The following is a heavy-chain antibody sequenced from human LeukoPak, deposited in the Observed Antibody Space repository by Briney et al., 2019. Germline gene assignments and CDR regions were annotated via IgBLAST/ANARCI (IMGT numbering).Heavy chain of an antibody. CDR2: ISYDGSNK. V-gene: IGHV3-30*03. D-gene: IGHD3-10*01. CDR1: GFTFSNYG. J-gene: IGHJ4*02. CDR3: ARVAPLHYFDY. Sequence: GGSLRLSCAASGFTFSNYGMHWVRQAPGKGLEWVAVISYDGSNKYYTDSVKGRFTISRDNSKNTLYLQMNSLRDEDTAVYYCARVAPLHYFDYWGQGTLVTVSS.